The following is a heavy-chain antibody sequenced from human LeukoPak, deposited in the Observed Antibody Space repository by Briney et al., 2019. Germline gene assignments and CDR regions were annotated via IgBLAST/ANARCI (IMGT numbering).Heavy chain of an antibody. CDR2: ISSDGRTA. CDR3: GRGARIVLGNDGFDI. V-gene: IGHV3-74*01. CDR1: GFSFSTYR. D-gene: IGHD2-8*01. Sequence: GGSLRLSCAASGFSFSTYRMNWVRQAPGKGLVWVSRISSDGRTASYADSVKGRFTISRDNAKNTLYLQMNSLRGEDTAVYYCGRGARIVLGNDGFDIWGQGTMVTVSS. J-gene: IGHJ3*02.